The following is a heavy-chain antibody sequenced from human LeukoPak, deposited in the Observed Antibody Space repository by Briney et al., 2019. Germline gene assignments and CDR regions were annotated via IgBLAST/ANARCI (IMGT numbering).Heavy chain of an antibody. Sequence: ASVKVSCKASGYTFTSYYIHWVRQAPGKGLEWMGGFDPEDGETFYAQKFQGRVTMTEDTSTDTAYMELSSLRSEDTAVYYCATDHYYDSSGYNWGQGTLVTVSS. CDR3: ATDHYYDSSGYN. J-gene: IGHJ4*02. CDR1: GYTFTSYY. D-gene: IGHD3-22*01. V-gene: IGHV1-24*01. CDR2: FDPEDGET.